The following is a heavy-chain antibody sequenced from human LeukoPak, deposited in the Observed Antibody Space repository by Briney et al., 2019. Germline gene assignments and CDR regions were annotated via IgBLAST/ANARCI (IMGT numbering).Heavy chain of an antibody. CDR2: IYYSGST. CDR3: AREFWASSSWFDY. V-gene: IGHV4-59*01. D-gene: IGHD6-13*01. J-gene: IGHJ4*02. Sequence: SETLSLTCTVSGGSISSYYWSWIRQPPGKGLEWIGYIYYSGSTNHNPSLKSRVTISVDTSKNQFSLKLSSVTAADTAVYYCAREFWASSSWFDYWGQGTLVTVSS. CDR1: GGSISSYY.